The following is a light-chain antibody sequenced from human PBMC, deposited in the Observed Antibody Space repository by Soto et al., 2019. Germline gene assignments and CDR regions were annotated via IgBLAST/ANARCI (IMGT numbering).Light chain of an antibody. J-gene: IGKJ1*01. CDR1: QGVSSY. Sequence: IQLTQSPSSLSASVGDRVTISCRASQGVSSYLAWYQQKPGKAPKLLIYAASTLQSGVPSRFSGSGSGTDFTLTISSLRPEDFATYYCQQLNSYPPWTFGQGTKVEVK. V-gene: IGKV1-9*01. CDR2: AAS. CDR3: QQLNSYPPWT.